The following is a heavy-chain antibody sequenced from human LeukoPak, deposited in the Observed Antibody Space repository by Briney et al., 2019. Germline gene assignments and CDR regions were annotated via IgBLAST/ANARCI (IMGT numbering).Heavy chain of an antibody. CDR2: IIPIFGKA. J-gene: IGHJ4*02. D-gene: IGHD1-26*01. CDR3: TRESGSYHGNDY. CDR1: GGTFSSYA. V-gene: IGHV1-69*13. Sequence: VASVKVSCTASGGTFSSYAISWVRQAPGQGLEWMGGIIPIFGKANYAQKFQGRVTITAVESMSTAYMELSSLRSDDTAVYYCTRESGSYHGNDYWGQGTLVTVSS.